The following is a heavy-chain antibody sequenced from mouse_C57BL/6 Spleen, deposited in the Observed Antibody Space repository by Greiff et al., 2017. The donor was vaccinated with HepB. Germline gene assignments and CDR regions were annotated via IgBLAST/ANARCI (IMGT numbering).Heavy chain of an antibody. CDR3: AQDYGSSYWYFDV. V-gene: IGHV5-4*01. Sequence: EVQLVESGGGLVKPGGSLKLSCAASGFTFSSYAMSWVRQTPEKRLEWVATISDGGSYTYYPDNVKGRFTISRDNTKNNLYMQMSHLTSEDTAMYYCAQDYGSSYWYFDVWGTGTTVTVSS. CDR2: ISDGGSYT. CDR1: GFTFSSYA. J-gene: IGHJ1*03. D-gene: IGHD1-1*01.